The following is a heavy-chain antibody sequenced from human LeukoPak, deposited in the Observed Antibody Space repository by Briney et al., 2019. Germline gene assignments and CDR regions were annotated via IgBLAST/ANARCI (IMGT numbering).Heavy chain of an antibody. Sequence: SETLSLTCAVYGGSFSGYYWSWIRQPPGKGLEWIGEINHSGSTNYNPSLKSRVTISVDTSKNQFSLKLSSVTAADTAVYYCARDRELYGDITDVWGQGTTVTVSS. J-gene: IGHJ6*02. D-gene: IGHD4-17*01. CDR1: GGSFSGYY. V-gene: IGHV4-34*01. CDR2: INHSGST. CDR3: ARDRELYGDITDV.